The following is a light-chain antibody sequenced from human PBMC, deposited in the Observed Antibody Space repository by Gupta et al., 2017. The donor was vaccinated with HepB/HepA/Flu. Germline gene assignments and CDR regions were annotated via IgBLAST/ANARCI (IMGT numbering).Light chain of an antibody. CDR3: QLCHTIDNYWV. V-gene: IGLV3-21*01. J-gene: IGLJ3*02. Sequence: SYVLTQPPSVSVAPGKTAKITCGGDDVANKGVHWYQQKPGQAPLLVIFYDTDRPSGIPDRFSGSNSGNTATLTISGVEAGDEADYYCQLCHTIDNYWVFGGGTKLTVL. CDR1: DVANKG. CDR2: YDT.